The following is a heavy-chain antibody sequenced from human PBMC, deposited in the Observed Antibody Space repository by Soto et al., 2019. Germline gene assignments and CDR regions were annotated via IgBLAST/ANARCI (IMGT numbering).Heavy chain of an antibody. CDR1: GGTFSSYA. V-gene: IGHV1-69*13. J-gene: IGHJ6*02. CDR3: ARGGVAVAGGIATYYYYGMDV. CDR2: IIPIFGTA. Sequence: GASVKVSCKASGGTFSSYAISWVRHAPGQGLEWMGGIIPIFGTANYAQKFQGRVTITADESTSTAYMELSSLRSEDTAVYYCARGGVAVAGGIATYYYYGMDVWGQGTTVTVSS. D-gene: IGHD6-19*01.